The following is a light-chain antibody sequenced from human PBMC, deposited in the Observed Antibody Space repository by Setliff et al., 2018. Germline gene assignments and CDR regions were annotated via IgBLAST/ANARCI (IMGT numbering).Light chain of an antibody. CDR3: QQYATSRT. CDR2: GAS. Sequence: EIVLTQSPDTLSLSPGERATLSCRASQSVTSSYLAWYQKKLGQAPRLLLYGASSRATGIPDRFSGSGSGTDFTLTISRLEPEDFGVYYCQQYATSRTFGQGTKVDIK. V-gene: IGKV3-20*01. CDR1: QSVTSSY. J-gene: IGKJ1*01.